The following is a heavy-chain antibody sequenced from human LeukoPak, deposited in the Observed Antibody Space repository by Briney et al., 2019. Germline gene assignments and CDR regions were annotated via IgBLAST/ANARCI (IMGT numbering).Heavy chain of an antibody. CDR1: GYTFTGYY. J-gene: IGHJ4*02. CDR3: ASEGPMDDPQYYYFDY. V-gene: IGHV1-46*01. Sequence: GASVKVSCKASGYTFTGYYMHWVRQAPGQGLEWMGIINPSGGSTSYAQKFQGRVTMTRDMSTSTVYMELSSLRSEDTAVYYCASEGPMDDPQYYYFDYWGQGTLVTVSS. CDR2: INPSGGST. D-gene: IGHD2-2*03.